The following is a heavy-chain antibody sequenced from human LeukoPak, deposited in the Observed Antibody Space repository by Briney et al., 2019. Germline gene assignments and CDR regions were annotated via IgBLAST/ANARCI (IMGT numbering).Heavy chain of an antibody. CDR3: ATGRAYSSVDY. CDR1: GGSISSYY. CDR2: IYYTGST. D-gene: IGHD6-19*01. Sequence: SETLSLTCTVSGGSISSYYWSWIRQPPGKGLEWIGCIYYTGSTNYNPSLKSRVTISVDTSKNQFSLRLSSVTAADTAVYYCATGRAYSSVDYWGQGTLVTVSS. V-gene: IGHV4-59*01. J-gene: IGHJ4*02.